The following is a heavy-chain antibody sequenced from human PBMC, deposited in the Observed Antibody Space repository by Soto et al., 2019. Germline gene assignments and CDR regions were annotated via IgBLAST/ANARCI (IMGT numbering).Heavy chain of an antibody. V-gene: IGHV4-39*01. D-gene: IGHD2-15*01. J-gene: IGHJ4*02. Sequence: QLQLQESGPGLVKPSETLSLTSTVSGGSISSSSYYWGWIRQPPGKGLEWIASIRYRGNTYDTPSLKSRVTISVATSKNPFSLKVSLVTAADTAVYYCAREGGGYCSGGSCQVDYWGQGTPVTVSS. CDR1: GGSISSSSYY. CDR3: AREGGGYCSGGSCQVDY. CDR2: IRYRGNT.